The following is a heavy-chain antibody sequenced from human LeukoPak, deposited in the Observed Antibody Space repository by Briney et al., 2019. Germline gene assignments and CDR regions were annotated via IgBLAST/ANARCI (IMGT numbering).Heavy chain of an antibody. CDR3: ARGGGGLAY. V-gene: IGHV1-2*02. Sequence: ASVKVSCKASGYSFTDYFIHWVRQAPGQGLEWMGWINPNSGGTNYAQTFQGRVTMTRDTSISTAYVELTSLTADDTAVYFCARGGGGLAYWGPGTLVTVSS. J-gene: IGHJ4*02. CDR2: INPNSGGT. D-gene: IGHD2-15*01. CDR1: GYSFTDYF.